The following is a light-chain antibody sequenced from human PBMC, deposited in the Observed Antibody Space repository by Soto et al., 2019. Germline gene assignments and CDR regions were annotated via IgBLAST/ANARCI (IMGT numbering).Light chain of an antibody. CDR2: GAS. CDR1: QSVSSSY. Sequence: EIVLTQSPGTLSLSPGERATLSCRASQSVSSSYLAWYHQKHGQXPRLLIYGASSRATGIPDRFSGSGSGTDFTLTISRLEPEDFAVYYCQQYGSSPRTFGQGTKVDI. CDR3: QQYGSSPRT. V-gene: IGKV3-20*01. J-gene: IGKJ1*01.